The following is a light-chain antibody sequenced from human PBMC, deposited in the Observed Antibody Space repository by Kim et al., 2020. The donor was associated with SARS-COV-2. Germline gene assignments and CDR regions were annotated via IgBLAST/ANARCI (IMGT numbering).Light chain of an antibody. V-gene: IGLV2-8*01. CDR2: EVN. CDR3: SSFAGSNNL. J-gene: IGLJ3*02. CDR1: SSDVGGYNY. Sequence: PGQSFTISCTGTSSDVGGYNYVSWYQHHPGKAPKLMIYEVNKRPSGVPDRFSGSKSGNSASLTVSGLQAEDEADYYCSSFAGSNNLFGGGTQLTVL.